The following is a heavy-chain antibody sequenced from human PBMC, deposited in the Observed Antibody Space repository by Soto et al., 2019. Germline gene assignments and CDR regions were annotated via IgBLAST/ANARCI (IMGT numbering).Heavy chain of an antibody. Sequence: EVQLLESGGGLVQPGGSLRLSCAASGFTFSSYAMSWVRQAPGKGLEWVSAISGSGGSTYYADSVKGRFTISRDNSKNTLYLQMNSLRAEYTVVYYCAKEDGCSGGSCYSEAFDIWGQGTMVTVSS. CDR2: ISGSGGST. D-gene: IGHD2-15*01. CDR1: GFTFSSYA. CDR3: AKEDGCSGGSCYSEAFDI. J-gene: IGHJ3*02. V-gene: IGHV3-23*01.